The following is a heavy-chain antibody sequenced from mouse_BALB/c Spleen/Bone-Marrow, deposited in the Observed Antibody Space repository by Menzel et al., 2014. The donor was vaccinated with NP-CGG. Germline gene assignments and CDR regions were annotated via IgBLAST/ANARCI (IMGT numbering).Heavy chain of an antibody. CDR1: GYTFTSHV. J-gene: IGHJ4*01. CDR2: INPYNDGS. Sequence: EVKLVESGPELVKPGASVKMSCKASGYTFTSHVMHWVKQKPGQGLEWIGYINPYNDGSKYNEKFKGKATLNSDKSSSTAYMELSSLTSEDSAVYYCARSDHRYGMDYWGQGTSVTVSS. CDR3: ARSDHRYGMDY. D-gene: IGHD2-14*01. V-gene: IGHV1-14*01.